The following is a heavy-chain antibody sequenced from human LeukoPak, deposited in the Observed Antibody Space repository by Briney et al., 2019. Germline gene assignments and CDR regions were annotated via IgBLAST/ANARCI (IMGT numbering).Heavy chain of an antibody. Sequence: PGGSLRLSCAASGFTFSSYAMSWVRQAPGKWLEWVSAISGSGGSTYYADPVKGRFTISRDNPKNTLYLQMNSLRAEDTAVYYCAHISSSWPDYWGQGTLVTVSS. CDR3: AHISSSWPDY. D-gene: IGHD6-13*01. V-gene: IGHV3-23*01. J-gene: IGHJ4*02. CDR2: ISGSGGST. CDR1: GFTFSSYA.